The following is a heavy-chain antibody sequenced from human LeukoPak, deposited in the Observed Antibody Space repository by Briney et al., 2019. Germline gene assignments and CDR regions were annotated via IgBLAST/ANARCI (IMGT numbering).Heavy chain of an antibody. CDR1: GFTVSSYY. CDR2: LYSGGYT. D-gene: IGHD3-10*01. CDR3: AISNYYGSRNSFDY. Sequence: GGSLRLSCAASGFTVSSYYMNWVRQAPGKGLEWVSVLYSGGYTSYADSVKGRFTISRDNSKNTLYLQMNSLRAEDTAVYYCAISNYYGSRNSFDYWGQGTLVTVTS. V-gene: IGHV3-66*01. J-gene: IGHJ4*02.